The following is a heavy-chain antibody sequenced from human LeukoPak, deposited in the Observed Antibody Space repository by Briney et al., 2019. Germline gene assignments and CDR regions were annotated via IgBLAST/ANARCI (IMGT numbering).Heavy chain of an antibody. V-gene: IGHV3-21*01. D-gene: IGHD3/OR15-3a*01. CDR1: GFTFSSYS. CDR2: ISSSSSYI. CDR3: ARVGLAYTKNWFDP. Sequence: GGSLRLSCAASGFTFSSYSMNWVRQAPGKGLEWVSSISSSSSYIYYADSVKGRFTISRDNAKNSLYLQMNSLRAEDTAVYYCARVGLAYTKNWFDPWGQGTLVTVSS. J-gene: IGHJ5*02.